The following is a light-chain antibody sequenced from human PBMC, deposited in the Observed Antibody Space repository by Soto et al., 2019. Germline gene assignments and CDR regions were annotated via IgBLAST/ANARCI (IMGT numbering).Light chain of an antibody. CDR2: DVS. CDR3: SAYTGSSTYVL. J-gene: IGLJ2*01. CDR1: SSDVGGYNY. V-gene: IGLV2-14*03. Sequence: QSALTQPASVSGSPGQSITISCTGTSSDVGGYNYVSWYQQHPGKTPKLMIYDVSDRPSGVSNRFSGSRSGNTASLTISGLQAEDEAAYYCSAYTGSSTYVLFGGGTKLT.